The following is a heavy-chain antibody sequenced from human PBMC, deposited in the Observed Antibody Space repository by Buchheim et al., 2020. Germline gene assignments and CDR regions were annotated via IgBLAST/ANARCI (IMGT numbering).Heavy chain of an antibody. CDR2: MSPNTGDT. J-gene: IGHJ6*02. CDR1: GYTFTGYH. CDR3: ARGIANGVDV. D-gene: IGHD2-21*01. V-gene: IGHV1-8*01. Sequence: QVQLVQSGAEVQKPGASVKVSCKASGYTFTGYHINWVRQATGQELEWMGWMSPNTGDTAYAQKFQGRVTMTRDTSITTAYMELSSLTSEDTGVYYCARGIANGVDVWGQGAT.